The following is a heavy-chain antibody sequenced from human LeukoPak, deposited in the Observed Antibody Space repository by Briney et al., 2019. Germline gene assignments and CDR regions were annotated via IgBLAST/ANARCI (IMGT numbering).Heavy chain of an antibody. CDR3: ASYNQRLSNWFFDL. J-gene: IGHJ2*01. V-gene: IGHV3-53*01. Sequence: PGGSLRLSCAVSGFIVNNKYMTWVRQAPGKGLEWVSVIYEGGSSDYADSVKGRFSVSRDDSKNTVYLQMNSLRAEDTALHYCASYNQRLSNWFFDLWGRGTLVTVSS. D-gene: IGHD6-25*01. CDR1: GFIVNNKY. CDR2: IYEGGSS.